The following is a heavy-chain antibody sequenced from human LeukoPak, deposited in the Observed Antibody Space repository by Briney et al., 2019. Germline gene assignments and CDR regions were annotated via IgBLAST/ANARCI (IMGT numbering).Heavy chain of an antibody. CDR3: VRGQEVIYTPTFDY. V-gene: IGHV3-64*03. Sequence: GGSLRLSCSASGFTFSRNAMHWVRQAPGKGLEYVSSIGTNGISTYCADSVQDRFTISRDNSKNTLYLQMSSLRPGDTAVYYCVRGQEVIYTPTFDYRGRGAVVTVSS. CDR2: IGTNGIST. CDR1: GFTFSRNA. D-gene: IGHD3-16*01. J-gene: IGHJ4*02.